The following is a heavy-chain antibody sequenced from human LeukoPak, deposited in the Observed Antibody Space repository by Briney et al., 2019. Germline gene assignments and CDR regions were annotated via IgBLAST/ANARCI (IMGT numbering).Heavy chain of an antibody. J-gene: IGHJ4*02. CDR1: GLTVSNNY. D-gene: IGHD3-10*01. CDR2: LYSGGDI. Sequence: GGSLRLSCAASGLTVSNNYMNWVRQAPGKGLEWVSILYSGGDIYYADSVKGRFTISRDNSKNTLYLQMNSLRAEDTAVYYCARDQVVRGVIVSHDYWGQGTLVTVSS. CDR3: ARDQVVRGVIVSHDY. V-gene: IGHV3-66*01.